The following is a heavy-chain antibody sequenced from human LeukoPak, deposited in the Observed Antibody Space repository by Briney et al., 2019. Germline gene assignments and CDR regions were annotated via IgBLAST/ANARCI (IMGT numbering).Heavy chain of an antibody. CDR3: ARQPSSAGYYYYYYGMDV. CDR2: TYYRSKWYN. J-gene: IGHJ6*02. V-gene: IGHV6-1*01. Sequence: SQTLSLTCAISGDSVSSNSATWNWIRQSPSRGLEWLARTYYRSKWYNDYAVSVKSRITINPDTSKNHFSLQLNSVTPEDTAVYYCARQPSSAGYYYYYYGMDVWGQGTTVTVSS. CDR1: GDSVSSNSAT. D-gene: IGHD6-19*01.